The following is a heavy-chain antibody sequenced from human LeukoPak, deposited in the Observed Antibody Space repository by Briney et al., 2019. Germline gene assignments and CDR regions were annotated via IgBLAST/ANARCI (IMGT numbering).Heavy chain of an antibody. V-gene: IGHV4-61*02. CDR1: GGSISSGSYY. Sequence: TLSLTCTVSGGSISSGSYYWSWIRQPAGKGLEWIGRIYTSGSTNYNPSLKSRVTISVDTSKNQFSLKLSSVTAADTAVYYCARVGVAIAVAGRFDYWGQGTLVTVSS. CDR3: ARVGVAIAVAGRFDY. D-gene: IGHD6-19*01. J-gene: IGHJ4*02. CDR2: IYTSGST.